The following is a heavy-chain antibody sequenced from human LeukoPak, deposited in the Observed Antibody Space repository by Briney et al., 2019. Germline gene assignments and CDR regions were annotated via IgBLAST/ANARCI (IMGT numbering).Heavy chain of an antibody. Sequence: GASVKVSCKASGYTFTSYGISWVRQAPGQGLEWMGIIDPSGGSATYAQKFQGRVTVTRVTSTSTVYMELSSLRSEDTAVYYCARDRGGDCCDYWGQGTLVTVSS. CDR2: IDPSGGSA. CDR3: ARDRGGDCCDY. V-gene: IGHV1-46*01. D-gene: IGHD2-15*01. CDR1: GYTFTSYG. J-gene: IGHJ4*02.